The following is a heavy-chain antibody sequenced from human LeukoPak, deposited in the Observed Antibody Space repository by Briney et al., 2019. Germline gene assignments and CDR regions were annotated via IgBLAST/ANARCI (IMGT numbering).Heavy chain of an antibody. CDR1: GFSFSSYS. CDR3: ARGPTYGSRSDYFDY. CDR2: ISHTGSTM. D-gene: IGHD3-10*01. Sequence: GGSLRLSCAASGFSFSSYSLNWVRQAPGKGLEWVSYISHTGSTMSYADSVKGRFTISRDNARNSLYLQMNSLRVEDTAVYYCARGPTYGSRSDYFDYWGQGTLVTVSS. J-gene: IGHJ4*02. V-gene: IGHV3-48*04.